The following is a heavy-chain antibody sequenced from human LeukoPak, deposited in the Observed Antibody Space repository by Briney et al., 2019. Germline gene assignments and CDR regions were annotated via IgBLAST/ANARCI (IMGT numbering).Heavy chain of an antibody. CDR3: AADYTGNYHVEFDY. CDR2: ISYSGST. J-gene: IGHJ4*02. D-gene: IGHD1-26*01. Sequence: SETLSLTCAVSGGSVSSSSDSWGWIRQPPGKGLEWIGTISYSGSTYYSPSLKSRVTLLLDTSGNQFSLKLSSVTAADTAVYYCAADYTGNYHVEFDYWGQGTLVTVSS. CDR1: GGSVSSSSDS. V-gene: IGHV4-39*07.